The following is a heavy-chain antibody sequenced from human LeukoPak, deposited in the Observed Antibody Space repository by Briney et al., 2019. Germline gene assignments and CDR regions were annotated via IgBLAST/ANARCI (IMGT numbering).Heavy chain of an antibody. CDR1: GYTFTGYY. J-gene: IGHJ3*02. D-gene: IGHD1-7*01. Sequence: GASVKVSCKASGYTFTGYYMHWVRQAPGQGLEWMGRINPNSGGTNYAQKFQGRVTMTRDTSISTAYMELSRLRSDDTAVYHCAREDRENWNYFSPEAFDIWGQGTMVTVSS. V-gene: IGHV1-2*06. CDR2: INPNSGGT. CDR3: AREDRENWNYFSPEAFDI.